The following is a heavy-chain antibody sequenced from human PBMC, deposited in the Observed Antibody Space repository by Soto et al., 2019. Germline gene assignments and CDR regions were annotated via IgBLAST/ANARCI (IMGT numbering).Heavy chain of an antibody. V-gene: IGHV2-5*02. Sequence: QITLKESGPTLVKPTQTLTLTCTFSGFSLSTSGVGVGWIRQPPGKALEWLALIYWDDDKRYSPSLKSRLTTXKXPXXNQVVLTMTNMDPVDTATYYCARVYYYDSSGYADYWGQGTLVTVSS. D-gene: IGHD3-22*01. CDR2: IYWDDDK. CDR3: ARVYYYDSSGYADY. J-gene: IGHJ4*02. CDR1: GFSLSTSGVG.